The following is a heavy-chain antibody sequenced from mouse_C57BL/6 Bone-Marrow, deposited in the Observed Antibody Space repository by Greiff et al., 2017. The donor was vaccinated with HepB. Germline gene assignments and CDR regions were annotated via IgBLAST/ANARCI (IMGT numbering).Heavy chain of an antibody. J-gene: IGHJ1*03. CDR2: IDPENGDT. CDR1: GFTIKDDN. Sequence: VQLQQSGAELVRPGASVKLSCTASGFTIKDDNMNWVKQRPEQGLEWIGWIDPENGDTDYSQKFQGKATLSVDPSSNTAYLQLSSLPSEDTAVYYCTTDYFGSSYELYFDVWGTGTTVTFS. V-gene: IGHV14-4*01. CDR3: TTDYFGSSYELYFDV. D-gene: IGHD1-1*01.